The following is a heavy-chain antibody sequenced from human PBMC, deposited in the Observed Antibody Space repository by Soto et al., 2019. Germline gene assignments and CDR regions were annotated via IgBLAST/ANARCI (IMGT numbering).Heavy chain of an antibody. Sequence: SETLSLTCTVSGGSISSYYWSWIRQPPGKGLEWIGYIYYSGSTNYNPSLKSRVTISVDTSKNQFSLKLSSVTAADTAVYYCARNYGDYSVEIWGQGTMVTCSS. CDR3: ARNYGDYSVEI. V-gene: IGHV4-59*01. D-gene: IGHD4-17*01. CDR1: GGSISSYY. CDR2: IYYSGST. J-gene: IGHJ3*02.